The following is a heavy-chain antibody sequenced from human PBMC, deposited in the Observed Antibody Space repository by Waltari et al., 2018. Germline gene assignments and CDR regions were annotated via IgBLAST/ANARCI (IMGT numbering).Heavy chain of an antibody. CDR1: GYSISSGYY. J-gene: IGHJ4*02. V-gene: IGHV4-38-2*02. Sequence: QVQLQESGPGLVKPSETLSLPCAVSGYSISSGYYWGWTRQPPGKGLEWIGSIYHSGSTYYNPSLKSRVTISVDTSKNQFSLKLSSVTAADTAVYYCAREGDDFWSGYYGGGYFDYWGQGTLVTVSS. D-gene: IGHD3-3*01. CDR2: IYHSGST. CDR3: AREGDDFWSGYYGGGYFDY.